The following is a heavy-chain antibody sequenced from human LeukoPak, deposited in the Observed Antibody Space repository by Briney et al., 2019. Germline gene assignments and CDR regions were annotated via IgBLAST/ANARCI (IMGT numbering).Heavy chain of an antibody. CDR3: ARDTGFLEWLSQ. CDR2: ISYDGSNK. D-gene: IGHD3-3*01. V-gene: IGHV3-30-3*01. Sequence: GGSLRLSCAASGFTFSSYAMHWVRQAPGKGLEWVAVISYDGSNKYYADSVKGRFTISRDNSKNTLYLQMNSLRAEDTAVYYCARDTGFLEWLSQWGQGTLVTVSS. J-gene: IGHJ4*02. CDR1: GFTFSSYA.